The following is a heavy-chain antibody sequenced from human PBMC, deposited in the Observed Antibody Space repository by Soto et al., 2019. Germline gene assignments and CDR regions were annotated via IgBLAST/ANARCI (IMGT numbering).Heavy chain of an antibody. D-gene: IGHD2-8*01. V-gene: IGHV1-2*04. CDR1: GYTFTGYY. J-gene: IGHJ4*02. Sequence: ASVKVSCKASGYTFTGYYMHWVRQAPGQGLEWMGWINPNSGGTNYAQKYKGWVTMTRDTSISTASMELSSLRSDDTALYYCARDRGYCTNGVCYGLDYWGQGTLVTVSS. CDR2: INPNSGGT. CDR3: ARDRGYCTNGVCYGLDY.